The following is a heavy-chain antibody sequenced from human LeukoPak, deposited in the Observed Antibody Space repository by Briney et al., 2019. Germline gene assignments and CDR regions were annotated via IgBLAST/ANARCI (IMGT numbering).Heavy chain of an antibody. CDR2: IRYDGNNK. CDR1: GFTVSSNYG. Sequence: GGSLRLSCAASGFTVSSNYGMLWVRQAPGKGLEWVAFIRYDGNNKLYADSMKGRFTISRDNSKNTLYLHINSLRAEDTAVYYCVKDNPLDYWGQGTLVIVSS. CDR3: VKDNPLDY. D-gene: IGHD1-14*01. J-gene: IGHJ4*02. V-gene: IGHV3-30*02.